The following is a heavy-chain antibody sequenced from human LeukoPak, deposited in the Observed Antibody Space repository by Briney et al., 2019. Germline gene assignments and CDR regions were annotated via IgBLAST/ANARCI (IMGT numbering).Heavy chain of an antibody. CDR2: IYYSGST. V-gene: IGHV4-59*12. D-gene: IGHD2-21*02. CDR1: GGSISSYY. Sequence: SETLSLTCTVSGGSISSYYWSWIRQPPGKGLEWIGYIYYSGSTNYNPSLKSRVTISVDTSKNQFSLKLSSVTAADTAVYYCARNSLAYCGGDCSTWGQGTLVTVSS. J-gene: IGHJ5*02. CDR3: ARNSLAYCGGDCST.